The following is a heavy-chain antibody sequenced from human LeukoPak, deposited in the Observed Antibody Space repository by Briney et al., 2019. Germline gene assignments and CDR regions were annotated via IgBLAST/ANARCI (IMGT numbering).Heavy chain of an antibody. Sequence: PGGSLRLSCAASGFTFNNFAMSWVRPAPGKGLEWVSAISGSGGSTYYADSVKGRFTISRDNSKNTLYLQMNSLRAEDTAVYYCARDYGGSSPFDYWGQGTLVTVSS. CDR3: ARDYGGSSPFDY. CDR2: ISGSGGST. V-gene: IGHV3-23*01. D-gene: IGHD4-23*01. CDR1: GFTFNNFA. J-gene: IGHJ4*02.